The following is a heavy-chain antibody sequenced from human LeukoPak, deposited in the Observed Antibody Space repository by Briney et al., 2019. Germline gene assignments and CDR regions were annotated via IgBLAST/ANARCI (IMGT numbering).Heavy chain of an antibody. J-gene: IGHJ4*02. Sequence: SETLSLSCTVSGGSISSGGYYWSWIRPHPGKGLEWIGYIYYSGSTYYNPSLKSRVTISVDTSKNQFSLNLSSVTAADTAVYYCARYKPEYYYDSSGYYLDYWGQGTLVTVSS. CDR2: IYYSGST. V-gene: IGHV4-31*03. CDR3: ARYKPEYYYDSSGYYLDY. CDR1: GGSISSGGYY. D-gene: IGHD3-22*01.